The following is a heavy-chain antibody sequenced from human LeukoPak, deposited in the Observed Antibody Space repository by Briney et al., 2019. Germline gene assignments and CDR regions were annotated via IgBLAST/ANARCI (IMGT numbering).Heavy chain of an antibody. J-gene: IGHJ4*02. CDR3: ARGREIHGGSDTKLDDY. CDR1: GYTFTGYY. Sequence: ASVKVSCKASGYTFTGYYMHWVRQAPGQGLEWMGWIGPRSGDTSYAQKFQGRVTMTRDTSINTVDMDLSGLTSDDTAVFYCARGREIHGGSDTKLDDYWGQGTLVTVSS. V-gene: IGHV1-2*02. D-gene: IGHD3-10*01. CDR2: IGPRSGDT.